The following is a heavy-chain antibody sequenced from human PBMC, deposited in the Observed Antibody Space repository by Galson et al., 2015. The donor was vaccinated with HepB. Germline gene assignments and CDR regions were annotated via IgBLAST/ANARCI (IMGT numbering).Heavy chain of an antibody. D-gene: IGHD2-2*01. CDR1: GYTFTSYD. Sequence: SVKVSCKASGYTFTSYDINWVRQATGQGLEWMGWMNPNSGNTGHAQKFQGRVTMTRNTSISTAYMELSSLRSEDTAVYYCARAAFFGSTSSVWGQGTLVTVSS. J-gene: IGHJ4*02. CDR2: MNPNSGNT. V-gene: IGHV1-8*01. CDR3: ARAAFFGSTSSV.